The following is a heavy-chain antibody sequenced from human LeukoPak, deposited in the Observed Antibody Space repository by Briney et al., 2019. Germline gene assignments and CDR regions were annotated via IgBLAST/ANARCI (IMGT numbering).Heavy chain of an antibody. CDR3: ARLSKPGSFDY. Sequence: SETLSLTCTVSGGSISSSNCYWAWIRQPPGKGLEWIGTIYYSGSTYYNASLKSRITMSVVTSKNQFSLKLSSVTAADTAVYYCARLSKPGSFDYWGQGALVTVSS. CDR1: GGSISSSNCY. D-gene: IGHD1-14*01. V-gene: IGHV4-39*01. J-gene: IGHJ4*02. CDR2: IYYSGST.